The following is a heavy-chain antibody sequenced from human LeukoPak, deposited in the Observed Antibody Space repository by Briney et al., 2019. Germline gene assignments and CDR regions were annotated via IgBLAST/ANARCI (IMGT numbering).Heavy chain of an antibody. J-gene: IGHJ4*02. CDR3: ARGRKYTSGYRVTELGSGYSDY. V-gene: IGHV4-59*01. CDR1: GGSISDYY. D-gene: IGHD5-18*01. CDR2: MHYSGST. Sequence: SETLSLTCTVSGGSISDYYWSWIRQSPGKGLEWIGHMHYSGSTNYNSSLESRVTISMDTSKRQISLKLTSVTAADTAVYYCARGRKYTSGYRVTELGSGYSDYWGQGTLVTVSS.